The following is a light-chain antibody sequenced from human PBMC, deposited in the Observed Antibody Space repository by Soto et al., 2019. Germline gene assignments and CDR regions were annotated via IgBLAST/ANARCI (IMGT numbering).Light chain of an antibody. CDR2: SNN. Sequence: QAVVTQPPSASGTPGQRVTISCSGSSSNIGSNTVNWYQQLPGTAPKLRIYSNNQRPSGVPDRFSGSKSGTSASLAISGLQSEDEADYYCAAWDDSLNGHVVFGGGTKLTVL. CDR1: SSNIGSNT. V-gene: IGLV1-44*01. J-gene: IGLJ2*01. CDR3: AAWDDSLNGHVV.